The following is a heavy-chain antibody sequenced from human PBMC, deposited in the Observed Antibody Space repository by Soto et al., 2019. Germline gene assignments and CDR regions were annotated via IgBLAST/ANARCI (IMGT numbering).Heavy chain of an antibody. Sequence: ASVKVSCKASGYIFTSTWMHWVRQAPGQGLEWMGIINPNGGRTIYADKFQGRVTMTRDTSTATDYMELSSLRSEDTAMYYCARDQSYSDTYWWLDSWGQGTLVTVS. V-gene: IGHV1-46*01. D-gene: IGHD3-16*01. CDR3: ARDQSYSDTYWWLDS. J-gene: IGHJ5*01. CDR2: INPNGGRT. CDR1: GYIFTSTW.